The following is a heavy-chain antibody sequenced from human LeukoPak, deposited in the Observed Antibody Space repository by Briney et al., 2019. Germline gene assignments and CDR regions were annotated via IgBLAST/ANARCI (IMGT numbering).Heavy chain of an antibody. V-gene: IGHV3-23*01. CDR3: AKERGYCSGGSCYRSIFFDY. D-gene: IGHD2-15*01. CDR2: ITGSGDRT. CDR1: GFTFSSYG. Sequence: PGGTLRLSCAASGFTFSSYGMSWVRQAPGKGLDWVSAITGSGDRTYYADSVKGRFTISRDNSKNTLYLQMNSLRVEDTAVYFCAKERGYCSGGSCYRSIFFDYWGQGTLVTVSS. J-gene: IGHJ4*02.